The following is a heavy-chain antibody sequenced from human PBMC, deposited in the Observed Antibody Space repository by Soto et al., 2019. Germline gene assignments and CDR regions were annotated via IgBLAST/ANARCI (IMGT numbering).Heavy chain of an antibody. CDR1: GGTFSSYA. CDR3: ARDLRWGGRYSSSWLKDYYYYSGMDV. D-gene: IGHD6-13*01. V-gene: IGHV1-69*01. CDR2: IIPIFGTA. J-gene: IGHJ6*02. Sequence: QVQLVQSGAEVKKPGSSVKVSCKASGGTFSSYAISWVRQAPGQGLEWMGGIIPIFGTANYAQKFQGRVTITADESTSTAYMELSSLRSEDTALYYCARDLRWGGRYSSSWLKDYYYYSGMDVWGQGRTVTVSS.